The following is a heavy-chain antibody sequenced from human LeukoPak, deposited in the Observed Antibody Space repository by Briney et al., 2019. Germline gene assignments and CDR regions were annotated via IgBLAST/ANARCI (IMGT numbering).Heavy chain of an antibody. CDR3: ARDSDEFFSNWLFPDY. Sequence: GGALRLSCAVSGFTFSSRGMQWVRQAPGKGLEWVAFISFDETNQYYADSVKGRFTISRGNSHNTLYLQMNSLRAGDTAVYYCARDSDEFFSNWLFPDYWGQGSLVIVSS. CDR2: ISFDETNQ. D-gene: IGHD3-22*01. CDR1: GFTFSSRG. J-gene: IGHJ4*02. V-gene: IGHV3-30*03.